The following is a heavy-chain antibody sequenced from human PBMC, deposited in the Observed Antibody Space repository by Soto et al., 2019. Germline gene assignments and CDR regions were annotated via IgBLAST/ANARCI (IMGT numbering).Heavy chain of an antibody. Sequence: SETLSLTCAVSGGSFTSNNWCTWVRQPPGQGLEWIGEIYRTGSTNYTPSLKSRVTISLDKTENQFSLKGTSLTAADTAVYYCASRDPETSVDYWGQGTLVTVSS. CDR1: GGSFTSNNW. D-gene: IGHD1-26*01. J-gene: IGHJ4*02. V-gene: IGHV4-4*02. CDR3: ASRDPETSVDY. CDR2: IYRTGST.